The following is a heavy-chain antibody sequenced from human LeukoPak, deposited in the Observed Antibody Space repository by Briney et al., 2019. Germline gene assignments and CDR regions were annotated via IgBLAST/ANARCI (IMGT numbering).Heavy chain of an antibody. D-gene: IGHD6-19*01. V-gene: IGHV1-8*03. CDR3: AREGWYGAFDI. J-gene: IGHJ3*02. Sequence: ASVKVSCKASGYTFTNFDINWVRQATGQGLEWMGWMNPNTGNAGYAQKFQDRVTITWDASITTAYMDLSSLRSEDTAVYYCAREGWYGAFDIWGQGTMVTVSS. CDR1: GYTFTNFD. CDR2: MNPNTGNA.